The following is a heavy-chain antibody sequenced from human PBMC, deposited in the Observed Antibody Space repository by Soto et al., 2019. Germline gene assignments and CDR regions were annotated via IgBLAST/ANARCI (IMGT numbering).Heavy chain of an antibody. J-gene: IGHJ3*02. Sequence: ASLKVSCKASGYTFTSYNVNWVRQATRQGLEWMGWMNPNSGNAGYAQKFQGRVTLTRNTSIGTAYMEMSSLRSDDTAVYYCARASSGYGFDAFDIWGQGTMVTVSS. CDR2: MNPNSGNA. D-gene: IGHD5-12*01. V-gene: IGHV1-8*01. CDR1: GYTFTSYN. CDR3: ARASSGYGFDAFDI.